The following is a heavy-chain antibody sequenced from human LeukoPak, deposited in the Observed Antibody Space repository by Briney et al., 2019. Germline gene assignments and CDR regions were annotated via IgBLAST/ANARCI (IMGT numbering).Heavy chain of an antibody. V-gene: IGHV1-2*02. CDR1: GYTFTGYY. CDR3: ARAPRYCSSTSCDAFDY. J-gene: IGHJ4*02. Sequence: ASVKVSCKASGYTFTGYYMHWVRQAPGQGLEWMGWINPNCGGTNYAQKFQGRVTMTRDTSISTAYMVLSRLRSDDTAVYYCARAPRYCSSTSCDAFDYWGQGTLVTVSS. CDR2: INPNCGGT. D-gene: IGHD2-2*01.